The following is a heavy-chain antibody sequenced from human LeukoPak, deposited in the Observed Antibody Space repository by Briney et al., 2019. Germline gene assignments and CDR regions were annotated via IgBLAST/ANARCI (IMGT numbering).Heavy chain of an antibody. J-gene: IGHJ4*02. Sequence: GGSLRLSCAASGFSFNNAWMNWGRQAPGKGLEWVGRIKSKTNGGTAEYAAPVKGRFTILRDDSKNTLYLQMNSLKTEDTAIYYCMLGSGSYDSADFDYWGQGILVTVSS. CDR2: IKSKTNGGTA. V-gene: IGHV3-15*07. CDR1: GFSFNNAW. D-gene: IGHD3-10*01. CDR3: MLGSGSYDSADFDY.